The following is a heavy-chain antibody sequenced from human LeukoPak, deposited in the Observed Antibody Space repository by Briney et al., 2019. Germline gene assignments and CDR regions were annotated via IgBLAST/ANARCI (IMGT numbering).Heavy chain of an antibody. CDR3: ASTRLGYCSSTSCYDYYYYYYMDV. D-gene: IGHD2-2*01. CDR2: IKQDGSEK. V-gene: IGHV3-7*01. Sequence: QPGGSLRLSCAASGFTFSSYWMSWVRQAPGKGLGWVANIKQDGSEKYYVDSVKGRFTISRDNAKNSLYLQMNSLRAEDTAVYYCASTRLGYCSSTSCYDYYYYYYMDVWGKGTTVTVSS. CDR1: GFTFSSYW. J-gene: IGHJ6*03.